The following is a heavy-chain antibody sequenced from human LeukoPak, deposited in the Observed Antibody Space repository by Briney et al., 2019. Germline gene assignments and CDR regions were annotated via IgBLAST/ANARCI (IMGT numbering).Heavy chain of an antibody. CDR1: GGSISRGSYY. D-gene: IGHD3-10*01. V-gene: IGHV4-61*02. J-gene: IGHJ4*02. CDR3: ASGSWFGEYPFDY. CDR2: IYTSGST. Sequence: PSQTLSLTCTVSGGSISRGSYYWRWVRQPAGRGLEWVGRIYTSGSTNYNPSLKSRVTISVDTSKNQFSLKLSSVTAAATAVYYCASGSWFGEYPFDYWGQGTLVTVSS.